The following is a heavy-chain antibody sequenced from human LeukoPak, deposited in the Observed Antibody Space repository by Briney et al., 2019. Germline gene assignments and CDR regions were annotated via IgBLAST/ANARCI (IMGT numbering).Heavy chain of an antibody. J-gene: IGHJ4*02. CDR2: IYKIGTT. CDR1: GDSVTGYF. Sequence: SETLSLSCTVSGDSVTGYFLSWVRQPPGKGLEWIGHIYKIGTTNYNPSLKSRLTISADTSKNQFSLQLRSVTAADTAVYYCVIGVGWQPDYWGQGALVTVSS. CDR3: VIGVGWQPDY. D-gene: IGHD2-15*01. V-gene: IGHV4-59*02.